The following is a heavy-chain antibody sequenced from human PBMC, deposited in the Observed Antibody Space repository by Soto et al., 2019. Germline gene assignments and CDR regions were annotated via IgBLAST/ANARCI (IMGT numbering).Heavy chain of an antibody. D-gene: IGHD6-19*01. CDR1: GGTFSSYT. J-gene: IGHJ4*02. CDR2: IIPILGIA. V-gene: IGHV1-69*02. CDR3: ARSDDHIAVASPFDY. Sequence: ASVKVSCKASGGTFSSYTISWVRQAPGQGLEWMGRIIPILGIANYAQKFQGRVTITADKSTSTAYMELSSLRSEDTAVYYCARSDDHIAVASPFDYWGQGTLVTVSS.